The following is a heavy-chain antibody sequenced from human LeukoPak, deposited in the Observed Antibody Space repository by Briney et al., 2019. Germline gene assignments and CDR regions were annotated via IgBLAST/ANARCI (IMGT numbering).Heavy chain of an antibody. D-gene: IGHD2-21*01. CDR2: INSKHDGGTT. J-gene: IGHJ4*02. Sequence: ETLSLTCTVSGGSISSYYWSWIRQPPGKGLEWLGRINSKHDGGTTDYAAPVKGRFTISRDDSRNMVSLQMNSLKAEDTAVYYCTSQGEGPLDSWGQGTLVTVAS. V-gene: IGHV3-15*05. CDR1: GGSISSYY. CDR3: TSQGEGPLDS.